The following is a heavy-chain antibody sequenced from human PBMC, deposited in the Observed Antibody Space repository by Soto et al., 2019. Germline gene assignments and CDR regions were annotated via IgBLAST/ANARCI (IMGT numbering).Heavy chain of an antibody. V-gene: IGHV3-23*01. CDR1: GLTFSRYA. Sequence: EAQLLESVGGLVQPGGYLRLSCAASGLTFSRYAMSWVRQAPGKGLEWVSIINPSGDITYYGDYVNGRFTISRDNSNDTLSLTMNSLSAEDTAVYYRAKTLRPSALNTYSFDYRGEGTLVTVSS. CDR2: INPSGDIT. J-gene: IGHJ4*02. CDR3: AKTLRPSALNTYSFDY.